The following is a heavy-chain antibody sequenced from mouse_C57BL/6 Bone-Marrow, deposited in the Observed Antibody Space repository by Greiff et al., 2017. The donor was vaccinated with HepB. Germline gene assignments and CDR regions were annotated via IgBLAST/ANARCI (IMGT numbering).Heavy chain of an antibody. CDR3: ARSSYYYGSSFYWYFDV. CDR1: GFTFTDYY. CDR2: IRNKANGYTT. V-gene: IGHV7-3*01. Sequence: EVQRVESGGGLVQPGGSLSLSCAASGFTFTDYYMSWVRQPPGKALEWLGFIRNKANGYTTEYSASVKGRFTISRDNSQSILYLQMNALRAEDSATYYCARSSYYYGSSFYWYFDVWGTGTTVTVSS. J-gene: IGHJ1*03. D-gene: IGHD1-1*01.